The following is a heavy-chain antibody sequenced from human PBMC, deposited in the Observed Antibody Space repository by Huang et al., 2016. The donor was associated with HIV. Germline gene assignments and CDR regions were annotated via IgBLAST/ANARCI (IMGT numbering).Heavy chain of an antibody. CDR3: ARDWSFGSSTSPAD. CDR2: INPKRGGT. D-gene: IGHD6-6*01. J-gene: IGHJ4*02. V-gene: IGHV1-2*02. Sequence: QVQLVQSGAEVKNPGASVRVSCKASGYTFTDSNIQWVRQAPGQGLEWMGWINPKRGGTIYAQRFQGRITMTRDTTISTVHMDLRRIQSDDTAVYFCARDWSFGSSTSPADWGQGTLVTVSS. CDR1: GYTFTDSN.